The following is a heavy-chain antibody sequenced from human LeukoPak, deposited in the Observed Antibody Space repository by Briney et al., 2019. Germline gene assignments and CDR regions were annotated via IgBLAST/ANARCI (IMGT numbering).Heavy chain of an antibody. Sequence: SVKVSCKASGGTFSSFAISWVRQAPGQGLEWMGGIIPIFGTANYAQKFQGRVTITADESTSTAYMELSSLRSEDTAVYYCARDRLIASGYYYGMDVWGQGTTVTVSS. CDR1: GGTFSSFA. CDR2: IIPIFGTA. CDR3: ARDRLIASGYYYGMDV. V-gene: IGHV1-69*13. D-gene: IGHD2-15*01. J-gene: IGHJ6*02.